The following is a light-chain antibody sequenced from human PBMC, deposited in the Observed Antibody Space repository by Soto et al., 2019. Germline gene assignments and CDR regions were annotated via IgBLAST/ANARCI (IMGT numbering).Light chain of an antibody. CDR3: MQVLQTPRT. J-gene: IGKJ1*01. CDR1: QSLLHSNGYNY. Sequence: DIVITQSPLSLPGTPGEPASISCSSSQSLLHSNGYNYLDWYLQKPGQSPQLLIYMGSNRASGVPDRFSGSGSGTDFTLKISRVEAEDFGVYYCMQVLQTPRTFGQGTKV. CDR2: MGS. V-gene: IGKV2-28*01.